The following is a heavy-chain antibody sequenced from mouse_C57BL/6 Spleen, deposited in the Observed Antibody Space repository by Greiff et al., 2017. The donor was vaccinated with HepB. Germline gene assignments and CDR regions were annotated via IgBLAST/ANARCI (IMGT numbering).Heavy chain of an antibody. CDR2: IRSKSNNYAT. CDR3: VRRGTGDAMDY. Sequence: EVQRVESGGGLVQPQGSLKLSCAASGFSFNTYAMNWVRQAPGKGLEWVARIRSKSNNYATYYADSVKDRFTISRDDSESMLYLQMNNLKTEDTAMYYCVRRGTGDAMDYWGQGTSVTVSS. J-gene: IGHJ4*01. CDR1: GFSFNTYA. V-gene: IGHV10-1*01. D-gene: IGHD3-3*01.